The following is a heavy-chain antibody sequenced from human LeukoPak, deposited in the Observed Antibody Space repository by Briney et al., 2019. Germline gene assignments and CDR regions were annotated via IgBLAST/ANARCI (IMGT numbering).Heavy chain of an antibody. Sequence: SETLSLTCTVSGGSISSYYWSWLRQPPGKGLEWIGYIYYSGSTNYNPSLKSRVTISVDTSKNQFSLKLSSVTAADTAVYYCAREVYDSSGYYYGGVWFDPWGQGTLVTVSS. CDR1: GGSISSYY. V-gene: IGHV4-59*01. J-gene: IGHJ5*02. D-gene: IGHD3-22*01. CDR2: IYYSGST. CDR3: AREVYDSSGYYYGGVWFDP.